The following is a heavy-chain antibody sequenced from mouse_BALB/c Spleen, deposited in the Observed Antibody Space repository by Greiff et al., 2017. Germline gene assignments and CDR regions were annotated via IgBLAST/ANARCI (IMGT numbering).Heavy chain of an antibody. J-gene: IGHJ3*01. CDR2: IYPSDSYT. Sequence: QVQLQQPGAELVRPGASVKLSCKASGYTFTSYWINWVKQRPGQGLEWIGNIYPSDSYTNYNQKFKDKATLTVDKSSSTAYMQLSSPTYEDSAVYYCYGNYGAYWGQGTLVTVSA. CDR3: YGNYGAY. V-gene: IGHV1-69*02. CDR1: GYTFTSYW. D-gene: IGHD2-1*01.